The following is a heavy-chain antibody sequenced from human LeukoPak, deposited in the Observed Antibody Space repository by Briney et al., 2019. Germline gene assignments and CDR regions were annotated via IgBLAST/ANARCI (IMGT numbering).Heavy chain of an antibody. Sequence: SETLSLTCTVSGDSISSSSYYWGWIRQPPGEGLEWIGSIYYSGSTYYNPSLKSRVTISVDTSKSQFSLKLSSVTAADTAVYYCARLRGYSYGGDYWGQGTLVTVPS. D-gene: IGHD5-18*01. CDR1: GDSISSSSYY. V-gene: IGHV4-39*01. CDR2: IYYSGST. J-gene: IGHJ4*02. CDR3: ARLRGYSYGGDY.